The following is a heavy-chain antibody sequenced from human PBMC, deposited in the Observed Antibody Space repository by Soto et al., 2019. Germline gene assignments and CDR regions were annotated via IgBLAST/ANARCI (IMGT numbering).Heavy chain of an antibody. CDR2: ISSSSSTI. CDR3: ARSPWAVAGTGGGY. V-gene: IGHV3-48*02. J-gene: IGHJ4*02. Sequence: EVQLVESGGGLVQPGGPLRLSCAATGFTFSSYSMNWVRQAPGKGLEWVSYISSSSSTIYYADSVKGRFTISRDNAKNSLYLQMNSLRDEDTAVYYCARSPWAVAGTGGGYWGQGTLVTVSS. D-gene: IGHD6-19*01. CDR1: GFTFSSYS.